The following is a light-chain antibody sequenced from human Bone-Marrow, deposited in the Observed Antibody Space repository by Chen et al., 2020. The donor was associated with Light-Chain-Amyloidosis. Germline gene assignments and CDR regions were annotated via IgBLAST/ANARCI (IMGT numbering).Light chain of an antibody. CDR2: IAT. Sequence: SYELTQPPSVSVSPGQTDRITCPGYDLPTIYAYWYQQKPGQAPVLVIHIATERPSGVSERFSGSISGTTATLTISGVQSEDEADYHCQSADSSGTYEVIFGEGTKLTVL. CDR1: DLPTIY. J-gene: IGLJ2*01. V-gene: IGLV3-25*03. CDR3: QSADSSGTYEVI.